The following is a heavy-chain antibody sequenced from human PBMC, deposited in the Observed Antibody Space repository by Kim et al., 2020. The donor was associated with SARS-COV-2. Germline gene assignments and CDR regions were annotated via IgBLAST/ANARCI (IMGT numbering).Heavy chain of an antibody. CDR2: AYHSGST. CDR1: GGSIIGRDYL. J-gene: IGHJ6*03. D-gene: IGHD5-12*01. V-gene: IGHV4-39*01. CDR3: VRHVAVATFINYYYYM. Sequence: SETLSLTCTVSGGSIIGRDYLWGWIRQAPGKGLEYIGHAYHSGSTSYTPSLKSRVTISVDTSQNQISLKMTSVSATDTAVYYCVRHVAVATFINYYYYM.